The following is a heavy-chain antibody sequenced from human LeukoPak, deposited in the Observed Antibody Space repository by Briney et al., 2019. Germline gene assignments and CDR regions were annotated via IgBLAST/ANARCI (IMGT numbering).Heavy chain of an antibody. CDR2: IIPILGIA. D-gene: IGHD3-9*01. V-gene: IGHV1-69*04. CDR1: GGTFSSYA. CDR3: ASPRYYDILTGGAFDI. Sequence: SVKVSCKASGGTFSSYAISWVRQAPGQGLEWMGRIIPILGIANYAQKFQGRVTFTADKSTSTAYMELSSLRSEDTAVYYCASPRYYDILTGGAFDIWGQGTMVTVSS. J-gene: IGHJ3*02.